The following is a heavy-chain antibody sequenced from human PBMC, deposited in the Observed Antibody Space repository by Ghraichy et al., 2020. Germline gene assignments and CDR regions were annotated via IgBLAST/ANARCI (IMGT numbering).Heavy chain of an antibody. V-gene: IGHV4-61*02. CDR1: GASISTGTYY. J-gene: IGHJ6*04. CDR2: VNTSGST. Sequence: SLNISCTVSGASISTGTYYWSWIRQPAGKGLEWIGRVNTSGSTKYSPSLQSRVIMSVTTSRNQFSLRLFSVTAADTAVYYCARAVDYYYYNMDVWGKGTTVTVSS. CDR3: ARAVDYYYYNMDV.